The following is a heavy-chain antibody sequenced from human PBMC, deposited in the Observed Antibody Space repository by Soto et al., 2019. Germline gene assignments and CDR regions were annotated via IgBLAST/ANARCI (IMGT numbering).Heavy chain of an antibody. Sequence: GGCMRLSSAVSGVTLSRFWVGWVRQAPGRGLEWVANIQQDGSEKYYVDSVKGRFTMSKDNVKNSLYLQMNSLGAEDTAVYDCARVRYGGYSYYFDYWGQGALVTVSS. CDR2: IQQDGSEK. CDR3: ARVRYGGYSYYFDY. D-gene: IGHD4-17*01. J-gene: IGHJ4*02. V-gene: IGHV3-7*03. CDR1: GVTLSRFW.